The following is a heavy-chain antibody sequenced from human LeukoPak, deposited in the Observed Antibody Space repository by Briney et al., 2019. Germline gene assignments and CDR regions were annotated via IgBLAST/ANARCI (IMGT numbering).Heavy chain of an antibody. CDR1: GYTFTGYY. Sequence: ASVKVSCKASGYTFTGYYMYWVRQAPGQGLEWMGWIDPNSGGTNYAQKFQGRVTMTRDTSINTAYMELSRLRSDDTAVYYCARESQKWLIGGGFDPGGKGPLVTVSS. CDR3: ARESQKWLIGGGFDP. J-gene: IGHJ5*02. V-gene: IGHV1-2*02. CDR2: IDPNSGGT. D-gene: IGHD3-16*01.